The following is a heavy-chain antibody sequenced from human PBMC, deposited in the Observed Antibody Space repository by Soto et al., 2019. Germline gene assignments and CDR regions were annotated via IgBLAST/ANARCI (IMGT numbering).Heavy chain of an antibody. CDR3: ARQRAAGRLGYYYYGMDV. V-gene: IGHV5-51*01. D-gene: IGHD6-13*01. Sequence: GESLKISCKGSGYSFTSYWIGWVRQMPGKGLEWMGIIYPGDSDTRYSPSFQGQVTISADKSISTAYLQWSSLKASDTAMYYCARQRAAGRLGYYYYGMDVWGQGTTVTVSS. CDR2: IYPGDSDT. J-gene: IGHJ6*02. CDR1: GYSFTSYW.